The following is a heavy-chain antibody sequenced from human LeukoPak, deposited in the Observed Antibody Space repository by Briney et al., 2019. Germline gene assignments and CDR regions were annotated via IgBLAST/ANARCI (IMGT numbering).Heavy chain of an antibody. CDR3: AGVIHNFYFFMDV. V-gene: IGHV1-46*01. J-gene: IGHJ6*03. CDR1: GYTFTSYY. Sequence: ASVKVSCKASGYTFTSYYMHWVRRAPGQGLEWMGIINPSGGSTSYAQKFQGRVTMTRDTSTSTVYMELTSLTSEDTAVYSCAGVIHNFYFFMDVWGAGTTVTVSS. CDR2: INPSGGST.